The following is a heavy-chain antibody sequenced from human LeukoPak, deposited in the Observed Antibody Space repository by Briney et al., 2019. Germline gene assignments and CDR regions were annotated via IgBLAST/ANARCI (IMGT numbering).Heavy chain of an antibody. Sequence: PGRSLRLSCAASGFTFSSNWMSWVRQAPGKGLEWVANIKKDGSEKNHVDSVKGRFTISRDNAKNSLYLQMNSLRAEDTDVYYGAELGITMNGGVWGKGTTVTISS. CDR3: AELGITMNGGV. V-gene: IGHV3-7*01. J-gene: IGHJ6*04. CDR2: IKKDGSEK. D-gene: IGHD3-10*02. CDR1: GFTFSSNW.